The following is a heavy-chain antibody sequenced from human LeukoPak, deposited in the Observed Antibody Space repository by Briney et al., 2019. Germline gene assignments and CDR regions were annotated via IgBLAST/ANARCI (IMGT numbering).Heavy chain of an antibody. CDR1: GGTFSSYA. D-gene: IGHD3-22*01. CDR2: IIPILGIA. V-gene: IGHV1-69*04. CDR3: ARTKYYYDSSGRGDI. Sequence: ASVKVSCKAPGGTFSSYAISWVRQAPGQGLEWMGRIIPILGIANYAQKFQGRVTITADKSTSTAYMELSSLRSEDTAVYYCARTKYYYDSSGRGDIWGQGTMVTVSS. J-gene: IGHJ3*02.